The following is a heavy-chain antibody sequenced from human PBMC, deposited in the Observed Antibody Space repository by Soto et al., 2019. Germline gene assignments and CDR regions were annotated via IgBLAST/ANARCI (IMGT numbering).Heavy chain of an antibody. CDR3: ARRLYYDSSGFEGGGMDV. Sequence: PSETLSLTCTVSGGSISGSCWCWVRQPPGTGLEWIGSIYYSGSTYYNPSLKSRVTISVDTSKNQFSLKLSSVTAADTAVYYCARRLYYDSSGFEGGGMDVWGQGTTVTVSS. D-gene: IGHD3-22*01. CDR1: GGSISGSC. J-gene: IGHJ6*02. V-gene: IGHV4-59*05. CDR2: IYYSGST.